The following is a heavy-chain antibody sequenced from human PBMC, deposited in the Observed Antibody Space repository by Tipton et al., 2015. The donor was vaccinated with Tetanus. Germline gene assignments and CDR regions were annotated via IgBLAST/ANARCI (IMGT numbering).Heavy chain of an antibody. CDR3: AREVPAAGHFDS. Sequence: TLSLTCTVSGDSMTRYYWSWIRQPPGKGLEWISYIFVSGSTNYNPALKSRVTISMDTSKNQISLNLTSVTAADTAIYYCAREVPAAGHFDSWGQGTLVTVSS. CDR2: IFVSGST. V-gene: IGHV4-59*01. CDR1: GDSMTRYY. J-gene: IGHJ4*02. D-gene: IGHD2-2*01.